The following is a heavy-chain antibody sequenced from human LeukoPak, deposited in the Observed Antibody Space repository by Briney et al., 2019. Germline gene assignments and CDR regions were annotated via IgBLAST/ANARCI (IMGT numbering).Heavy chain of an antibody. V-gene: IGHV4-61*02. CDR3: ARAQLLSAYDY. J-gene: IGHJ4*02. Sequence: PSQTLSLTCTVSGGSISSGSYYWSWIRQPAGKGLEWIGRIYTSGSTNYNPSLKSRVTISVDTSKNQFSLKLSSVTAADTAVYYCARAQLLSAYDYWGQGTLVTVSS. D-gene: IGHD2-2*01. CDR2: IYTSGST. CDR1: GGSISSGSYY.